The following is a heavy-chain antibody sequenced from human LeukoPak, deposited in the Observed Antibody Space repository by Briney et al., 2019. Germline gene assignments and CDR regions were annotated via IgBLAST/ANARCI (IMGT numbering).Heavy chain of an antibody. V-gene: IGHV3-74*01. CDR1: GFTSSKYW. CDR3: LTMVETTFDAFDI. J-gene: IGHJ3*02. Sequence: PGGSLRLSCAASGFTSSKYWLHWLRQAPGKGLVWVSRINPDDKSASYADSVKGRFTIARDDAKKTLYLQMNSLRAEDTAVYYCLTMVETTFDAFDIWGQGTMVTVSS. CDR2: INPDDKSA. D-gene: IGHD2/OR15-2a*01.